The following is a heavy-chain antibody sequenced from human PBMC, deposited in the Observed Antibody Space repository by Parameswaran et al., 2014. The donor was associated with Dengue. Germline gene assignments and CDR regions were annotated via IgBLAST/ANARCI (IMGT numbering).Heavy chain of an antibody. CDR3: ARGDMTITARPDFFGY. CDR2: IYHSGST. V-gene: IGHV4-38-2*02. Sequence: WIRQPPGKGLEWIGSIYHSGSTHYNPSLKSRVIITVDTSKNQFSLKLSSVTAADTAVFYCARGDMTITARPDFFGYWGQGTLVTVSS. J-gene: IGHJ4*02. D-gene: IGHD6-6*01.